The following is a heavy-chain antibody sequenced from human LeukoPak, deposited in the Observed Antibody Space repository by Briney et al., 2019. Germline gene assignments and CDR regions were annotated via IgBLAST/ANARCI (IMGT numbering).Heavy chain of an antibody. CDR1: GGTFSSYA. J-gene: IGHJ6*02. V-gene: IGHV1-69*13. CDR2: IIPIFGTA. Sequence: SVKVSCKASGGTFSSYAISWVRQAPGQGLEWMGGIIPIFGTANYAQKFQGRVTITADESTSTAYMELGSLRSEDTAVYYCAREGRPYYYYYGMDVWGQGTTVTVSS. CDR3: AREGRPYYYYYGMDV. D-gene: IGHD6-25*01.